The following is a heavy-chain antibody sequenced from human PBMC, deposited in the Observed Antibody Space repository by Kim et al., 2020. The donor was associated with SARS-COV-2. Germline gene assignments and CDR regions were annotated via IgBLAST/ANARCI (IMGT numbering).Heavy chain of an antibody. CDR1: GGSFSGYY. J-gene: IGHJ6*02. CDR2: INHSGST. CDR3: ARTIMVRGVITDYYYYGMDV. Sequence: SETLSLTCAVYGGSFSGYYWSWIRQPPGKGLEWIGEINHSGSTNCNPSLKSRVTISVDTSKNQFSLKLSSVTAADTAVYYCARTIMVRGVITDYYYYGMDVWGQGTTVTVSS. V-gene: IGHV4-34*01. D-gene: IGHD3-10*01.